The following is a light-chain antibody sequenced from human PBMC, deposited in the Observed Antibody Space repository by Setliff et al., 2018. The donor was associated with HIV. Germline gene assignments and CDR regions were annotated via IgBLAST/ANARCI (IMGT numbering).Light chain of an antibody. CDR3: QSYDRRLKSYV. CDR2: GNS. V-gene: IGLV1-40*01. CDR1: SSNIGAGHD. J-gene: IGLJ1*01. Sequence: KRATISCTGSSSNIGAGHDVHWYQQFPGTAPKLLIKGNSHRPSGVPDRFSDSKSGTTASLAITGLQAGDEADYYCQSYDRRLKSYVFGTGTKVTVL.